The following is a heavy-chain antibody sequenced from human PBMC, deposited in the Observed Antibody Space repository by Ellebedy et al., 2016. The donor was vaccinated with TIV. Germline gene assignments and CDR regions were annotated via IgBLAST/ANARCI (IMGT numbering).Heavy chain of an antibody. CDR1: GYTFTSYA. CDR2: INPSGGST. CDR3: ARDTSSSWYGG. V-gene: IGHV1-46*04. J-gene: IGHJ4*02. Sequence: AASVKVSCKASGYTFTSYAMNWVRQAPGQGLEWMGIINPSGGSTTYAQKLQGRVTMTRDTSTSTVYMELSSLRSEDTAVYYCARDTSSSWYGGWGQGTLVTVSS. D-gene: IGHD6-13*01.